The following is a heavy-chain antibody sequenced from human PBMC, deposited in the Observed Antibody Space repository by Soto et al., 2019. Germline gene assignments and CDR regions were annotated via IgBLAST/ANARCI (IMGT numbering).Heavy chain of an antibody. CDR2: IYASGST. D-gene: IGHD5-12*01. CDR3: ARAGGYEVQGNNWFDP. J-gene: IGHJ5*02. Sequence: PSETLSLTCTVSGGSISSHYWSWIRPPAGKGLEWIGRIYASGSTNYNPSLKSRVTMSLDTSRNQFSLKLTSVTAADTAMYYCARAGGYEVQGNNWFDPWGQGTLVTVSS. V-gene: IGHV4-4*07. CDR1: GGSISSHY.